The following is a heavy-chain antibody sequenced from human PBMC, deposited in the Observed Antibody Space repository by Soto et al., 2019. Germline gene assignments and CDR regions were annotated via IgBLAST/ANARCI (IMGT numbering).Heavy chain of an antibody. J-gene: IGHJ6*02. Sequence: QVQLVESGGGVVQPGRSLRLSCAASGFTFSSYAMHWVRQAPGKGLEWVAVISYDGSNKYYADSVKGRFTISRDNSKNTLYLQMNSVGAEDTAVYYCASDWQITMVRGVIIKGYYYYGMDVWGQGTTVTVSS. CDR2: ISYDGSNK. V-gene: IGHV3-30-3*01. D-gene: IGHD3-10*01. CDR3: ASDWQITMVRGVIIKGYYYYGMDV. CDR1: GFTFSSYA.